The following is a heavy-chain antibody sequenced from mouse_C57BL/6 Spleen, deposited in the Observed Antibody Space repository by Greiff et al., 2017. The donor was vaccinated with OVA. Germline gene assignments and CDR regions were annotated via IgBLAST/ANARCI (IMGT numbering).Heavy chain of an antibody. CDR2: IDPSDSYT. J-gene: IGHJ2*01. Sequence: QVQLQQPGAELVMPGASVKLSCKASGYTFTSYWMHWVKQRPGQGLEWIGEIDPSDSYTNYNQKFKGKSTLTVDKSSSTAYMQLSSLTSEDSAVYYCARRGTAQAKDYWGQGTTLPVSS. CDR3: ARRGTAQAKDY. V-gene: IGHV1-69*01. CDR1: GYTFTSYW. D-gene: IGHD3-2*02.